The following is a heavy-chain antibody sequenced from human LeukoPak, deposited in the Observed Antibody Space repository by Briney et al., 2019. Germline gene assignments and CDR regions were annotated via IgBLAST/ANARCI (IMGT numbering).Heavy chain of an antibody. CDR1: GGSISSYY. J-gene: IGHJ4*02. Sequence: SETLSLTCTVSGGSISSYYWSWIRQPPGKELEWIGYIYYSGSTNYNPSLKSRVTISVDTSKNQSSLKLSSVTAADTAVYYCARHYYDSSGYRWSSFDYWGQGTLVTVSS. D-gene: IGHD3-22*01. CDR3: ARHYYDSSGYRWSSFDY. CDR2: IYYSGST. V-gene: IGHV4-59*01.